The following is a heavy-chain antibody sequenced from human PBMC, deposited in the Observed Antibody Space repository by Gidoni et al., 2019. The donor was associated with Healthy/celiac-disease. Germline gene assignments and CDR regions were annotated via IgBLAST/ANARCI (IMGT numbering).Heavy chain of an antibody. Sequence: QVQLVESGGGVVQPGRSLRLSCAASGFTFSSSGMHWVRQAPGKGLEWVSVIWFDGSDKYYADSVKGRFTISRDNSKNTLYLQMNSLRAEDTAVYYCARGDLATTIDAFDIWGQGTMVTVSS. D-gene: IGHD1-1*01. CDR3: ARGDLATTIDAFDI. CDR2: IWFDGSDK. J-gene: IGHJ3*02. CDR1: GFTFSSSG. V-gene: IGHV3-33*01.